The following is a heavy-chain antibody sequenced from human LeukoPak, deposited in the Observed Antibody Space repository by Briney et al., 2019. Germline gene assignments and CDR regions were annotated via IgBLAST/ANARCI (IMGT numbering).Heavy chain of an antibody. CDR2: ISWNSGSI. V-gene: IGHV3-9*01. J-gene: IGHJ6*02. Sequence: GGSLRLSCAASGFTFDDFAMHWVRQAPGKGLEWVSGISWNSGSIGYADSVKGRFTISRDNAKNSLYLQMNSLRAEDTALYHCAKDILVGASFFYGMDVWGQGTTVTVSS. CDR3: AKDILVGASFFYGMDV. CDR1: GFTFDDFA. D-gene: IGHD1-26*01.